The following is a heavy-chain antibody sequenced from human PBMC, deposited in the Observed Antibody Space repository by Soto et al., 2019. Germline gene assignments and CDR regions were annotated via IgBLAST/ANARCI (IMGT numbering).Heavy chain of an antibody. Sequence: GASVKVSCKVSGYTLTELSMHWVRQAPGKGLEWMGGFDPEDGETIYAQKFQGRVTMTEDTSTDTAYMELSSLRSEDTAVYYCATDQDYGGNLDYRGQGTLVTVSS. D-gene: IGHD4-17*01. CDR2: FDPEDGET. CDR1: GYTLTELS. CDR3: ATDQDYGGNLDY. J-gene: IGHJ4*02. V-gene: IGHV1-24*01.